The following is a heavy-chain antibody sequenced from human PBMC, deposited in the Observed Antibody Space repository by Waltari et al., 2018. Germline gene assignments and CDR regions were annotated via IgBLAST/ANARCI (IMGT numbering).Heavy chain of an antibody. Sequence: LVQSGGGQVEPGGSLRLTCAASGFTLSDAWMSWVRQGPGGGLDWIGRIKRRRDGGTSDYSATVKDRFFISRDDSKNMVFLQMNNLKMEYTGVYYCTLRPAYGVNSWPDYWGQGTPVTVSS. V-gene: IGHV3-15*01. CDR1: GFTLSDAW. CDR3: TLRPAYGVNSWPDY. J-gene: IGHJ4*02. D-gene: IGHD2-8*01. CDR2: IKRRRDGGTS.